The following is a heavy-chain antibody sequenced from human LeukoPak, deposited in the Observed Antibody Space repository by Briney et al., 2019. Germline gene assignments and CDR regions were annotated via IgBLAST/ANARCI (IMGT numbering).Heavy chain of an antibody. Sequence: ASVTVSCKASGYTFTSYDINGVRQATGQGLEWMGWMNPNSGNTGYAQKFQGRVTMTRNTSISTAYMELSSLRSEDTAVYYCARGQMEPRYYYYGMDVWGQGTTVTVSS. J-gene: IGHJ6*02. CDR3: ARGQMEPRYYYYGMDV. CDR2: MNPNSGNT. V-gene: IGHV1-8*01. D-gene: IGHD1-14*01. CDR1: GYTFTSYD.